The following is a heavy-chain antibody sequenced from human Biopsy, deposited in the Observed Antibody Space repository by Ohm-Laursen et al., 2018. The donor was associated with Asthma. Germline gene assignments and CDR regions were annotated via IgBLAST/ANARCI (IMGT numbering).Heavy chain of an antibody. CDR1: GFDLRDYT. CDR2: ISSLSRYI. D-gene: IGHD3-10*01. CDR3: SRDFTIGSGSPFHF. J-gene: IGHJ4*02. V-gene: IGHV3-21*01. Sequence: SLRLSCAASGFDLRDYTMNWVRQAPGKGLEWVASISSLSRYIYPATSLRGRFTISRDNAKRSLYLQMDSLRGDDTAVYYCSRDFTIGSGSPFHFWGRGTLVTVSS.